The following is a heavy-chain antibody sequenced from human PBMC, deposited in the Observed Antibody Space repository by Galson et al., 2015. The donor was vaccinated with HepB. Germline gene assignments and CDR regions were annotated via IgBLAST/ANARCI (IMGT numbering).Heavy chain of an antibody. CDR3: AKDLAYCGGDCYPDYYYYGMDV. CDR2: ISYDGSDK. D-gene: IGHD2-21*02. J-gene: IGHJ6*02. V-gene: IGHV3-30*18. CDR1: GFTFSSYG. Sequence: SLRLSCAASGFTFSSYGMHWVRQAPGKGLEWVAVISYDGSDKYYADSVKGRFTISRDNSKNTLYLQMNSLRAEDTAVYYCAKDLAYCGGDCYPDYYYYGMDVWGQGTTVTVSS.